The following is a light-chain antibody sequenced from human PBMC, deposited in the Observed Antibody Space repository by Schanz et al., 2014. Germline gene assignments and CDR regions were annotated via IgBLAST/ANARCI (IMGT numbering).Light chain of an antibody. Sequence: QSALTQPASVSGSPGQSITISCTGTSSDVGGYNYVSWYQQHPGKAPKLMIYEVSKRPSGVSDRFSGSNSGNAASLTVSGLQAEDEADYYCQSYDSSLSGWVFGGGTKLTVL. CDR2: EVS. CDR1: SSDVGGYNY. V-gene: IGLV2-14*01. J-gene: IGLJ3*02. CDR3: QSYDSSLSGWV.